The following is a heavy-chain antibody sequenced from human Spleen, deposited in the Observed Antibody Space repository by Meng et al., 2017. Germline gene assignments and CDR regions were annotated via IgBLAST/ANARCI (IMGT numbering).Heavy chain of an antibody. V-gene: IGHV3-11*01. CDR2: ISSSGRTI. Sequence: GGSLRLSCAASGFTFSDYYMNWIRQAPGKGLEWVSYISSSGRTIFYADSVKGRFTISRDNAKNSLFLQMNSLRVEDTAVYYCVRSDVDDYGFFDYWGQGTLVT. D-gene: IGHD4-17*01. J-gene: IGHJ4*02. CDR1: GFTFSDYY. CDR3: VRSDVDDYGFFDY.